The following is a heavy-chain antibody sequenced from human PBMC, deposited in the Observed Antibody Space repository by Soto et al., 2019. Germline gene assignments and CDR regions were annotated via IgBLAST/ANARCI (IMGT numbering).Heavy chain of an antibody. CDR3: ASPACSGGSCYPNFDY. CDR1: GGTFSSFA. V-gene: IGHV1-69*01. Sequence: QVQPVQSGAEAKKPGSSVKVSCKASGGTFSSFAISWVRQAPGQVLEWMGGAIPIFGTANDAQKFQGRVTIAVDESTGTAYMELRSLRAEDTAVYNCASPACSGGSCYPNFDYWGQGTLVTVSS. J-gene: IGHJ4*02. CDR2: AIPIFGTA. D-gene: IGHD2-15*01.